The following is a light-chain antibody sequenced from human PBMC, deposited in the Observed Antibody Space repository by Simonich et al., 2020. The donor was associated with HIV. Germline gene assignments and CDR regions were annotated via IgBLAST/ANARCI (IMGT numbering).Light chain of an antibody. V-gene: IGKV4-1*01. CDR2: WAS. CDR3: QQRSNWLT. J-gene: IGKJ4*01. CDR1: QSVLYSSNNKNY. Sequence: DIVMTQSPDSLTVSLGERATINCKASQSVLYSSNNKNYLAWYQQDPGQPPKLLIYWASTRESGVPDRFSGSGSGTDFTLTISSLQAEDVAVYYCQQRSNWLTFGGGTKVEIK.